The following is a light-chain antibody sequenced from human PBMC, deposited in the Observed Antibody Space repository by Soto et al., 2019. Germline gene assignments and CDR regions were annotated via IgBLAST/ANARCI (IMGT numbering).Light chain of an antibody. CDR2: EVS. CDR1: SSDVGKYTY. CDR3: SSYTGSSINTVV. V-gene: IGLV2-14*01. J-gene: IGLJ2*01. Sequence: QSVLTQPASVSGSPGQSITISCTGTSSDVGKYTYVSWYQQHPAKAPKLMIFEVSNRPSGVSNRVYGSKSGNTASLTISALHAEDEAEYYCSSYTGSSINTVVFGGGTKVTVL.